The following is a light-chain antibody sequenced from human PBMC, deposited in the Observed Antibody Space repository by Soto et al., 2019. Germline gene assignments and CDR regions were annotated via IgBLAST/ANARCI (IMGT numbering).Light chain of an antibody. CDR2: GAS. V-gene: IGKV3-20*01. CDR3: QQYGSSRWT. Sequence: IGLTQSPGTLSLSPGERATLSCRASQSVSSIYLAWYQQKPGQAPRLLIYGASSRATGIPDRFSGSGSGTDFTLTISRLEPEDFAVYYCQQYGSSRWTFGQGTKVAIK. CDR1: QSVSSIY. J-gene: IGKJ1*01.